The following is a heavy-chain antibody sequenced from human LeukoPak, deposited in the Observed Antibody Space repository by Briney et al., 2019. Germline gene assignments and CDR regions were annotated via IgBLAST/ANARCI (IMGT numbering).Heavy chain of an antibody. CDR3: ARVGSEQYRGAFDI. V-gene: IGHV3-7*01. J-gene: IGHJ3*02. CDR2: INQDGSET. CDR1: AFTFSSYW. Sequence: GGSLRLSCVGSAFTFSSYWMTWVRQAQGDGLEWVASINQDGSETHYVDSVEGRFTISRDNARNSLFLQLNILRAEDTALYYCARVGSEQYRGAFDIWGQGTMVTVSS. D-gene: IGHD1/OR15-1a*01.